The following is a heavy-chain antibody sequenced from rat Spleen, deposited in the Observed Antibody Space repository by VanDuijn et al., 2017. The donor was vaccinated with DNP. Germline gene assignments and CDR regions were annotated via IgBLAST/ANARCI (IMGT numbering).Heavy chain of an antibody. V-gene: IGHV5-58*01. CDR2: INTDGGST. Sequence: EVQLVESGGGLVQPGRSLKLSCAASGFTFSTYWMFWIRQAPGKGLEWVASINTDGGSTYYPDSVKGRFTLSRENAENTIYLQMNSLRSEDTATYYCASWSPIAPISTSNYWGQGVMVTVSS. J-gene: IGHJ2*01. D-gene: IGHD1-2*01. CDR3: ASWSPIAPISTSNY. CDR1: GFTFSTYW.